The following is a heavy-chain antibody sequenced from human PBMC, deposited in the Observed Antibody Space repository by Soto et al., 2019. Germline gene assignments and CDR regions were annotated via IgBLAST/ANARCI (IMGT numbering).Heavy chain of an antibody. D-gene: IGHD6-13*01. Sequence: SETLSLTCTVSGGSISSYYWSWIRQPPGKGLEWIGNIYYSGSTNYNPSLKSRVTISVDTSKNQFSLKLSSVTAADTAVYYCARQSRAAGAYNWFDPWGQGTLVTVSS. CDR3: ARQSRAAGAYNWFDP. CDR1: GGSISSYY. V-gene: IGHV4-59*08. CDR2: IYYSGST. J-gene: IGHJ5*02.